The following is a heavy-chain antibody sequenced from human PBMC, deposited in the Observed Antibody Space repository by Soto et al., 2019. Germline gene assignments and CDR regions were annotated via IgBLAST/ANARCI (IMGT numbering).Heavy chain of an antibody. CDR1: GFPFSSYG. D-gene: IGHD3-22*01. CDR3: AKDRLHYYDSGYYYYGMDV. Sequence: PGGSLXLSCAASGFPFSSYGMHWVRQAPGKGLEWVAVISYDGSNKYYAGSVKGRFTISRDNSKNTLYLQMNSLRAEDTAVYYCAKDRLHYYDSGYYYYGMDVWGQGTTVTVSS. CDR2: ISYDGSNK. V-gene: IGHV3-30*18. J-gene: IGHJ6*02.